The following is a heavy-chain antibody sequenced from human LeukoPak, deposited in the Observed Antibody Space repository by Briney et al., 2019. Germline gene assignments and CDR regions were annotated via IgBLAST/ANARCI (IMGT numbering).Heavy chain of an antibody. J-gene: IGHJ5*02. Sequence: GGSLRLSCAASGFTFSSYSMNWVRQAPGKGLEWVSSISSSSSYIYYADSVKGRFTICRDNAKNSLYLQMNSLRAEDTAVYYCAPIRLGELSLSWGQGTLVTVSS. D-gene: IGHD3-16*02. CDR1: GFTFSSYS. V-gene: IGHV3-21*01. CDR3: APIRLGELSLS. CDR2: ISSSSSYI.